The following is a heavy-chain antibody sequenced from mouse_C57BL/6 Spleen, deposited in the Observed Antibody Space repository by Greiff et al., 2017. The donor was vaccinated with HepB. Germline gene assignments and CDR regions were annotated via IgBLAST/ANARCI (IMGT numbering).Heavy chain of an antibody. CDR2: IYPGSGST. Sequence: QVQLQQPGAELVKPGASVKMSCKASGYTFTSYWITWVKQRPGQGLEWIGDIYPGSGSTNYNEKFKSKATLTVDTSSSTAYMQLSSLTSEDSAVYYCARSPLYYGSLYWYFDVWGTGTTVTVSS. CDR1: GYTFTSYW. D-gene: IGHD1-1*01. V-gene: IGHV1-55*01. CDR3: ARSPLYYGSLYWYFDV. J-gene: IGHJ1*03.